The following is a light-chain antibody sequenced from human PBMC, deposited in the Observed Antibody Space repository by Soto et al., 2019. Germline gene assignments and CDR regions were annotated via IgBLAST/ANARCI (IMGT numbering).Light chain of an antibody. CDR2: WAS. J-gene: IGKJ2*01. Sequence: DIVMTQSPDSLAVSLGERATINCKSSQSVLYSSNNKNYLAWYQQKPGQPPKLLIYWASTRESGVPDRFSGSGSGTDFTLTISSLQAEDVAVYYCQQYYNTRTFGQGTKLESK. CDR3: QQYYNTRT. V-gene: IGKV4-1*01. CDR1: QSVLYSSNNKNY.